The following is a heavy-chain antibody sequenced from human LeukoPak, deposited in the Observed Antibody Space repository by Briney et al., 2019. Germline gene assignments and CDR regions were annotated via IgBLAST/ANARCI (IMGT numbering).Heavy chain of an antibody. CDR1: GYTFTNYE. CDR3: ARGLGTYDSSDLTWPMISF. J-gene: IGHJ4*02. D-gene: IGHD3-22*01. V-gene: IGHV1-8*01. Sequence: ASVKVSCKASGYTFTNYEINWVRQATGQGLEWMGWMNPNNGDTAYAQKFQGRITMTRSTSISTAYMELSSLRSEDTAVCYCARGLGTYDSSDLTWPMISFWGQGTVVTVSS. CDR2: MNPNNGDT.